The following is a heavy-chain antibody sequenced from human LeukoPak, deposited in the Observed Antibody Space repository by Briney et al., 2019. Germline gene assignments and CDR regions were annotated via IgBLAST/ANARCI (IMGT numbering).Heavy chain of an antibody. CDR2: IRSKAYGGTT. J-gene: IGHJ3*02. CDR1: GFTFGDYA. V-gene: IGHV3-49*04. Sequence: GRSLRLSCTASGFTFGDYAMSWVRQAPGKGLEWVGFIRSKAYGGTTEYAASVEGRFTISRDDSKSIAYLQMNSLKTEDTAVYYYTRDIRESWHPGAFDIWGQGTMVTVSS. CDR3: TRDIRESWHPGAFDI. D-gene: IGHD6-13*01.